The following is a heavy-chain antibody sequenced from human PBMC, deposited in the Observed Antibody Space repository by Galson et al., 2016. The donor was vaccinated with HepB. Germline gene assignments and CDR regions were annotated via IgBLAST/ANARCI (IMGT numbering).Heavy chain of an antibody. D-gene: IGHD2-2*01. CDR3: MRHYSSSPRAVDS. CDR1: GDSIRSTNYY. V-gene: IGHV4-39*01. Sequence: SETLSLTCTVSGDSIRSTNYYWGWVRQPPGKGLEWIGSIYYSGNTYYNTSLLSRVSVSIDTPKNQFSLKVTAVTAADAAVYYCMRHYSSSPRAVDSWGQGTLVTVSS. CDR2: IYYSGNT. J-gene: IGHJ4*02.